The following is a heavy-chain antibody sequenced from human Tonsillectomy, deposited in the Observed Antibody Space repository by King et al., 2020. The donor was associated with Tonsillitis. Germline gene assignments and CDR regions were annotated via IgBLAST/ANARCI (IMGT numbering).Heavy chain of an antibody. Sequence: QLVQSGGGLVQPGGSLRLSCAASGFIFRSYALSWVRQAPGKGLEWVSAIGGSGGSTYYADSVEGRFTISRDNSKNTVYLQMNSLRAEDTAVYYCAKEIAYCGGNCYSGFDYWGQGTLVTVSS. CDR3: AKEIAYCGGNCYSGFDY. D-gene: IGHD2-21*02. CDR2: IGGSGGST. CDR1: GFIFRSYA. J-gene: IGHJ4*02. V-gene: IGHV3-23*04.